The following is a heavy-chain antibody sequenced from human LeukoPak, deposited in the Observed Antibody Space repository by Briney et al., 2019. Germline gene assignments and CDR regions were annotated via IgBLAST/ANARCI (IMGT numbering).Heavy chain of an antibody. Sequence: SVKVSCKASGGTFSSYAISWVRQAPGQGLEWMGGIIPIFGTANYAQKFQSRVTITADESTSTAYMELSSLRSEDTAVYYCARPRGSWYYFDYWGQGTLVTVSS. J-gene: IGHJ4*02. D-gene: IGHD6-13*01. V-gene: IGHV1-69*13. CDR3: ARPRGSWYYFDY. CDR1: GGTFSSYA. CDR2: IIPIFGTA.